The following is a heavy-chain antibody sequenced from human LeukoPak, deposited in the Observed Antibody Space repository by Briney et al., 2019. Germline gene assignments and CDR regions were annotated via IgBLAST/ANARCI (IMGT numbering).Heavy chain of an antibody. D-gene: IGHD2-2*01. Sequence: GESLKISCKGSGYSFTSYWISWVRQMPGKGLEWMGRIDPSDSYTNYSPSFQGHVTISADKSISTAYQQWSSLKASDTAMYYCARGGAVERYCSSTSCYWVDAFDIWGQGTMVTVSS. J-gene: IGHJ3*02. CDR3: ARGGAVERYCSSTSCYWVDAFDI. V-gene: IGHV5-10-1*01. CDR2: IDPSDSYT. CDR1: GYSFTSYW.